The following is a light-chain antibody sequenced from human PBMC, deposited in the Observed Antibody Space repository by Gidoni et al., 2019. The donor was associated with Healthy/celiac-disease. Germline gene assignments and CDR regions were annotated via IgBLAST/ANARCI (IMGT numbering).Light chain of an antibody. Sequence: SYELTQPSSVSVSPGQTARSTCSGDVLAKKYARWFQQKPGQPPVLVIYKASERPSGIPERFSGSSSGTTVTLTISGAQVEDEADYYCYSAADNKGVFGGGTKLTVL. J-gene: IGLJ2*01. CDR3: YSAADNKGV. V-gene: IGLV3-27*01. CDR1: VLAKKY. CDR2: KAS.